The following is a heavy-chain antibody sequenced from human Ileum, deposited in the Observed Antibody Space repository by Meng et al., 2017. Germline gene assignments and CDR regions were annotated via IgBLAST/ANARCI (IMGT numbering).Heavy chain of an antibody. CDR3: ARGRITMVRGVRSYYFDY. CDR2: MNPNSGNT. V-gene: IGHV1-8*03. Sequence: ASVKVSCKASGYTFTSYDINWVRQATGQGLEWMGWMNPNSGNTGYAQKFQGRVTITRNTSISTAYMELSSPRSEDTAVYYCARGRITMVRGVRSYYFDYWGQGTLVTVSS. CDR1: GYTFTSYD. J-gene: IGHJ4*02. D-gene: IGHD3-10*01.